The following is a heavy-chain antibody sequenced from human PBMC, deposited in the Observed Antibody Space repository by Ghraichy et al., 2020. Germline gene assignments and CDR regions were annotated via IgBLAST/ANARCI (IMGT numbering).Heavy chain of an antibody. V-gene: IGHV4-30-2*01. CDR1: GGSISSGGYS. D-gene: IGHD2-2*02. CDR2: IYHSGST. CDR3: ARGGTYQLLYKRSVWFDS. J-gene: IGHJ5*01. Sequence: TLSLTCAVSGGSISSGGYSWSWIRQPPEKGLEWIGYIYHSGSTYYNPSLKSRVTISVDRSKNQFSLKLSSVTAADTAVYYCARGGTYQLLYKRSVWFDSWGQGTLVTVSS.